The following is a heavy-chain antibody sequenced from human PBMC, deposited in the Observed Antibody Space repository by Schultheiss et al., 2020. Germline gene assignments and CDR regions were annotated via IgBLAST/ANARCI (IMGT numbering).Heavy chain of an antibody. Sequence: SQTLSLTCTVSGGSISSSSYYWSWIRQPAGKGLEWIGRIYTSGSTYYNPSLKSRVTISVDTSKNQFTLRLTSVTAADTAVYYCASQAGGSYVEDYYYGMDAWGQGTPVTVS. J-gene: IGHJ6*02. CDR1: GGSISSSSYY. CDR3: ASQAGGSYVEDYYYGMDA. V-gene: IGHV4-61*02. D-gene: IGHD1-26*01. CDR2: IYTSGST.